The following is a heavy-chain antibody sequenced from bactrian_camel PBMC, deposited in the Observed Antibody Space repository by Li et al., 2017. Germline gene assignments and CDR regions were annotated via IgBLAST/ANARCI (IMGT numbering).Heavy chain of an antibody. CDR3: AKDWEEYGSIWLYNY. Sequence: VQLVESGGGLVQPGGSLRLSCEASGVAFSQYAIHWVRRAPGKGLEWVSAINKSGGSTFYAGSVKGRFTISRDNAKNTVYLQLNSLSTEDMAMYYCAKDWEEYGSIWLYNYWGQGTQVTVS. D-gene: IGHD1*01. V-gene: IGHV3S40*01. CDR1: GVAFSQYA. CDR2: INKSGGST. J-gene: IGHJ4*01.